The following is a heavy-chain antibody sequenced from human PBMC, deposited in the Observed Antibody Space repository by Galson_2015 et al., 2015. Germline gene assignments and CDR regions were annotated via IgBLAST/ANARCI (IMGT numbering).Heavy chain of an antibody. J-gene: IGHJ5*02. Sequence: SLRLSCAASGFTFSSYWMHWVRQAPGKGLVWVSRINSDGSSTSYADSVKGRFTISRDNAKNTLYLQMNSLRAEDTAVYYCAREDNWIYVPDPSGQGTLVTVSS. CDR1: GFTFSSYW. V-gene: IGHV3-74*01. CDR3: AREDNWIYVPDP. D-gene: IGHD1-7*01. CDR2: INSDGSST.